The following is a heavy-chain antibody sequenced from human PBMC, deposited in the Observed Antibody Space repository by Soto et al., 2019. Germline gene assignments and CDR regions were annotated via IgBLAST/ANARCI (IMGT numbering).Heavy chain of an antibody. Sequence: QVQLVQSGAEVKKPGSSVKVSCKASGGTFSSYAISWVRQAPGQGLEWMGGIITIFGTANYAQKFQGRVTITADESTSTAYMELSSVRSEDTAVYYCARAIELLFGELLVYGMDVWGQGTTVTVS. CDR1: GGTFSSYA. J-gene: IGHJ6*02. D-gene: IGHD3-10*01. CDR2: IITIFGTA. V-gene: IGHV1-69*01. CDR3: ARAIELLFGELLVYGMDV.